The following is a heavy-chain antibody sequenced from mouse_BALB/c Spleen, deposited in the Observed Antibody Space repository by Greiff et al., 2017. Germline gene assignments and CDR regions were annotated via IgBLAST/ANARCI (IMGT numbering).Heavy chain of an antibody. CDR3: ARRSSYYDYDGYFDV. CDR2: IDPANGNT. CDR1: GFNIKDTY. D-gene: IGHD2-4*01. V-gene: IGHV14-3*02. J-gene: IGHJ1*01. Sequence: VQLQQSGAELVKPGASVKLSCTASGFNIKDTYMHWVKQRPEQGLEWIGRIDPANGNTKYDPKFQGKATITADTSSNTAYLQLSSLTSEDTAVYYCARRSSYYDYDGYFDVWGAGTTVTVSS.